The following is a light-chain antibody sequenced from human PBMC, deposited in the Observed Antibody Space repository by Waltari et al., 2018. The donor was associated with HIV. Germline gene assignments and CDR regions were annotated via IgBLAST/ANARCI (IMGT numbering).Light chain of an antibody. V-gene: IGKV3-15*01. Sequence: EIVMTQSPATLSVSPGDRATLSCRASHSVSSNLAWYQQKPGQAPRLIMFGAYTRATGIPARFSGSGSGTEFTLTISSLQAEDFAIYYCQQYNSWPPAWTCGPGTTVEIK. CDR3: QQYNSWPPAWT. CDR1: HSVSSN. J-gene: IGKJ1*01. CDR2: GAY.